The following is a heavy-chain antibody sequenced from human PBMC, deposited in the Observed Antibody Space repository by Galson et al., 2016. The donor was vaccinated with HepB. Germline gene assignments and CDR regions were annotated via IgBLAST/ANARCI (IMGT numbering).Heavy chain of an antibody. CDR3: VREVDGSAN. CDR2: VYTDGSA. D-gene: IGHD5-12*01. J-gene: IGHJ3*01. Sequence: SLRLSCAASGFNIAYEYMSWVRQAPAKGFEWVSVVYTDGSAYYADSVKGRFIISRDKSQNTVFLEMSSLRVDDTAFYYCVREVDGSANWGQGTMVTVSS. V-gene: IGHV3-53*01. CDR1: GFNIAYEY.